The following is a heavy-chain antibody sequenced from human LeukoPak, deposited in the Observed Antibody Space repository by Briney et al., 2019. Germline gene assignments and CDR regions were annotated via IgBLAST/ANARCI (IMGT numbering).Heavy chain of an antibody. CDR3: AKDLEYSSSFFDY. V-gene: IGHV3-30*18. CDR2: ISYDGSNK. J-gene: IGHJ4*02. D-gene: IGHD6-6*01. Sequence: GGSLRLSCAASGFTFSSYGMHWVRQAPGKGLEWVAVISYDGSNKYYAVSVKGRFTISRDNSKNTLYLQMNSLRAEDTAVYYCAKDLEYSSSFFDYWGQGTLVTVSS. CDR1: GFTFSSYG.